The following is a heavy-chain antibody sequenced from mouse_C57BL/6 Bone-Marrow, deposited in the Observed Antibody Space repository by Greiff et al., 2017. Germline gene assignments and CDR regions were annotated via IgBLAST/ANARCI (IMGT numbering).Heavy chain of an antibody. Sequence: QVQLQQPGAELVKPGASVKLSCKASGYTFTSYWMQWVKQRPGQGLEWIGEIDPSDSYTNYNQKFKGKATLTVDTSSSTAYMQLSSLTSEDSAVYYCASGDYDGYWGQGTTLTVSS. CDR1: GYTFTSYW. V-gene: IGHV1-50*01. CDR3: ASGDYDGY. CDR2: IDPSDSYT. D-gene: IGHD2-4*01. J-gene: IGHJ2*01.